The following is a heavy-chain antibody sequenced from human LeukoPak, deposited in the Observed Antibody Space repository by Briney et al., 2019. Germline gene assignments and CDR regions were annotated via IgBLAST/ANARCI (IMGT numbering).Heavy chain of an antibody. CDR2: ISYDGSNK. J-gene: IGHJ4*02. V-gene: IGHV3-30-3*01. Sequence: GGSLGLSCAASGFTFSSYAMHWVRQAPGKGLEWVAVISYDGSNKYYADSVKGRFTISRDNSKNTLYLQMNSLRAEDTAVYYCARDRVVRGTFDYWGQGTLVTVSS. CDR1: GFTFSSYA. D-gene: IGHD3-10*01. CDR3: ARDRVVRGTFDY.